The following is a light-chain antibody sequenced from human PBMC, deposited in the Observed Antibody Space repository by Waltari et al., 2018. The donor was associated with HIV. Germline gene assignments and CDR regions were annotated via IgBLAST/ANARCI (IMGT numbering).Light chain of an antibody. Sequence: QSALRRPASVSGPPEQSVSISCTGPTIPSNSASWYQQPPGKPPNLMIFEDTSRPSGVSNRFSGSKSGNTASLTISGLQVEDEADYYCSSYTTSGSVLFGGGTNLTVL. CDR1: TIPSNS. CDR2: EDT. V-gene: IGLV2-14*03. J-gene: IGLJ3*02. CDR3: SSYTTSGSVL.